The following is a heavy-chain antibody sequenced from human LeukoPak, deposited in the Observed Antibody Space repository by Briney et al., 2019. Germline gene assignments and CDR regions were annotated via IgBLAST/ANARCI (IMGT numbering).Heavy chain of an antibody. Sequence: ASVKVSCKASGYTFTSYAMHWVRQAPGQRLEWMGWINAGNGNTKYSQKFQGRVTITRDTSASTAYMELSSLRSEDTAVFYCAREMGYYDFWSGYYGWFDPWGRGTLVTVSS. CDR1: GYTFTSYA. D-gene: IGHD3-3*01. J-gene: IGHJ5*02. CDR3: AREMGYYDFWSGYYGWFDP. V-gene: IGHV1-3*01. CDR2: INAGNGNT.